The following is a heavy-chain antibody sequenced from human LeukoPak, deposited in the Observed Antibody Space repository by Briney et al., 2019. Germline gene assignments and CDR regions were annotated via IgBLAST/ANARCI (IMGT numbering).Heavy chain of an antibody. CDR3: ASIKESTPLFDP. CDR2: IYHSGST. V-gene: IGHV4-30-2*01. J-gene: IGHJ5*02. CDR1: GGSISSGGYS. D-gene: IGHD2-2*01. Sequence: SQTLSLTCAVSGGSISSGGYSWSWIRQPPGKGLEWIGYIYHSGSTYYNPSLKSRVTISLDRSKNQFSLKLSSVTAADTAVYYCASIKESTPLFDPWGQGTLVTVSS.